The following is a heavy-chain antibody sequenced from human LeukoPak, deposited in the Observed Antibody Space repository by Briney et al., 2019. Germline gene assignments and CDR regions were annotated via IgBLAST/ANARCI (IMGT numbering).Heavy chain of an antibody. CDR1: GFSLRTNEVG. Sequence: SGPTLVKPTQTLTLTCSFSGFSLRTNEVGVGWIRQPPGKALEWLAVIYWDDVKRDSPSLRSRLTVTKDTSKNQVVLTMSNMDPVDTGTYYCAHIPNYYSNSYMDVWGKGTTVTVSS. J-gene: IGHJ6*03. CDR3: AHIPNYYSNSYMDV. V-gene: IGHV2-5*02. CDR2: IYWDDVK.